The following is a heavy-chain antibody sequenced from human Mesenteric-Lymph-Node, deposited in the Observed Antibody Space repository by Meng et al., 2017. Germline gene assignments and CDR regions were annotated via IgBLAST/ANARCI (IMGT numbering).Heavy chain of an antibody. CDR2: INHSGST. CDR3: ARGKNKQWLVPEGLLAY. V-gene: IGHV4-34*01. CDR1: GGSFSGYY. Sequence: QVTLQQWGAGLLKPSETLSLTCAVYGGSFSGYYWSWIRQPPGRGLEWIGEINHSGSTNYNPSLKSRVTISVDTSKNQFSLKLSSVTAADTAVYYCARGKNKQWLVPEGLLAYWGQGTLVTVSS. D-gene: IGHD6-19*01. J-gene: IGHJ4*02.